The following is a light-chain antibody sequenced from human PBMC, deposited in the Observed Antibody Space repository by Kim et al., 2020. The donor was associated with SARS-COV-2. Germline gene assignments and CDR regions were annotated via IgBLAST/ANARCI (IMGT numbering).Light chain of an antibody. CDR1: QTISTY. V-gene: IGKV1-39*01. J-gene: IGKJ5*01. CDR2: AAS. CDR3: QQNYNTPVT. Sequence: ASVGDRVTITCRASQTISTYLNWYQQNPGKAPKLLIYAASSLQSGVPSRFSGSGSGTDFTLTISSLQPDDFATYYCQQNYNTPVTFGQGTRLEIK.